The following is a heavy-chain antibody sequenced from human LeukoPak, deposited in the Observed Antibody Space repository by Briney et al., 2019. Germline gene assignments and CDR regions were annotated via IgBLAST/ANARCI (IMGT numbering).Heavy chain of an antibody. CDR1: GGSIDTYY. Sequence: SETLSLTCTVSGGSIDTYYWSWIRQPPGKGLEWIGHIYYRGATNYNPSLKSRVTISVDTSKNQFSLKLSSVTAADTAVYYCAIPSKTTWVDDGFHIWGQGAMVTVAS. V-gene: IGHV4-59*01. CDR3: AIPSKTTWVDDGFHI. D-gene: IGHD1-14*01. CDR2: IYYRGAT. J-gene: IGHJ3*02.